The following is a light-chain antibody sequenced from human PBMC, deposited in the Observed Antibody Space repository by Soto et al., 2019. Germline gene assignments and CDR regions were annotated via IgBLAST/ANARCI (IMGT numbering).Light chain of an antibody. Sequence: DIQMTQSPSTLSASVGDRVTITCRASQSISSWLAWYQQKPGKAPKLLIYDASILESGVPSRFSGSGSGTDFTLTISSLQPDDFATYDGQQYNSYSCTFGQGTKVEIK. CDR3: QQYNSYSCT. J-gene: IGKJ1*01. CDR1: QSISSW. V-gene: IGKV1-5*01. CDR2: DAS.